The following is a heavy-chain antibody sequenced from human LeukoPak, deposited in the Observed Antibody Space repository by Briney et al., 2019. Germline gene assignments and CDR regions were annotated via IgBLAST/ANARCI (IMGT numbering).Heavy chain of an antibody. CDR1: GGSISSYY. CDR2: IYTSGST. D-gene: IGHD3-10*01. J-gene: IGHJ4*02. Sequence: SETLSLTCTVSGGSISSYYWSWIRQPAGKGLEWIGRIYTSGSTNYNPSLKSRVTMSVDTSKNQFSLKLSSVTAADTAVYYCARAPVWFGELLSFDYWGQGTLVTVSS. CDR3: ARAPVWFGELLSFDY. V-gene: IGHV4-4*07.